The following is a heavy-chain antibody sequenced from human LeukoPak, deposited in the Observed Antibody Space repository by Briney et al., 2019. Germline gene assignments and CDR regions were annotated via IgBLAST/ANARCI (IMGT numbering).Heavy chain of an antibody. V-gene: IGHV1-2*02. CDR1: GYTFTAYY. J-gene: IGHJ4*02. CDR3: ARGRVSPGY. Sequence: ASVTVSCKASGYTFTAYYMHWARQAPGQGLEWMGWINPNSGGTNYAQKFQGRVTMTRDTSINTAYMELSRLRSDDTAVYYCARGRVSPGYWGPGTLVTVSS. CDR2: INPNSGGT.